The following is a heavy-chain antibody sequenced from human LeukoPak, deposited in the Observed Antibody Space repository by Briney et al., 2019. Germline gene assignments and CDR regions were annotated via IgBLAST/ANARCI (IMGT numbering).Heavy chain of an antibody. CDR1: GGSFSGYY. J-gene: IGHJ4*02. Sequence: SETLSLTCAVYGGSFSGYYWSWIRQPPGKGLEWIGEINHSGSTNYNPSLKSRVTISVDTSKNQFSLKLSSMTAADTAVYYCARDLEASHPSSWYRDYWGQGTLVTVSS. D-gene: IGHD6-13*01. CDR3: ARDLEASHPSSWYRDY. V-gene: IGHV4-34*01. CDR2: INHSGST.